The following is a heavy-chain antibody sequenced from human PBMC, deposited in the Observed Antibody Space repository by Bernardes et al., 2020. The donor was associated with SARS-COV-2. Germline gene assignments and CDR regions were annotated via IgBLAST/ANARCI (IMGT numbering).Heavy chain of an antibody. CDR2: LYIGGSV. CDR1: GFSIRNYY. D-gene: IGHD3-22*01. J-gene: IGHJ4*02. V-gene: IGHV3-53*01. Sequence: GRSLRLSCSVSGFSIRNYYMRWVRQAPGKGLEWVSVLYIGGSVDYTESVKGRFTFSRDTSKNTLYLQMNSLRAEDTAVYYCARLHYYDNSGLDFWGQGTPDTVSS. CDR3: ARLHYYDNSGLDF.